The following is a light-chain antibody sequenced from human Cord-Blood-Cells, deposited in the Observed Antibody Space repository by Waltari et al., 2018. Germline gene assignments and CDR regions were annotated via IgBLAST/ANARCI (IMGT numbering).Light chain of an antibody. Sequence: EIVLTQSPGTLSLSPGARATLSCRASQSVSSSYLAWYQQKPGQAPRLLIYGVSSRATGIPDRFSGSGSGTDFTLTISRLEPEDFAVYYCQQYGSLLTFGGGTKVEIK. CDR2: GVS. CDR3: QQYGSLLT. CDR1: QSVSSSY. J-gene: IGKJ4*01. V-gene: IGKV3-20*01.